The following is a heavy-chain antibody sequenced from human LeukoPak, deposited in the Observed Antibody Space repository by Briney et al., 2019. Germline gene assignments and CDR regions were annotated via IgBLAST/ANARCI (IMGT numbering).Heavy chain of an antibody. CDR3: ASLAVAGTGWIGSVG. D-gene: IGHD6-19*01. V-gene: IGHV4-39*01. J-gene: IGHJ4*02. Sequence: SETLSLTCTVSGGSISSSSYYWGWIRQPPGKGLEWIGSIYYSGSTYYNPSLKSRVTISVDTSKNQFSLKLSSVTAADTAVYYCASLAVAGTGWIGSVGWGQGTLVTVSS. CDR2: IYYSGST. CDR1: GGSISSSSYY.